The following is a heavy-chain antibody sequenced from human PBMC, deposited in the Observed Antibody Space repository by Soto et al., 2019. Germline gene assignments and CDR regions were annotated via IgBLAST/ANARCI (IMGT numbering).Heavy chain of an antibody. D-gene: IGHD6-13*01. V-gene: IGHV1-3*01. CDR3: ARDKPVGYSSSWYDYYYYGMDV. Sequence: ASVKVSCKASGYTFTSYAMHWVRQAPGQRLEGMGCINAGNGNTKYSQKFQGRVNITRDTSASTAYMELSSMRSEDTAVYYCARDKPVGYSSSWYDYYYYGMDVWGQGTTVTVSS. CDR1: GYTFTSYA. CDR2: INAGNGNT. J-gene: IGHJ6*02.